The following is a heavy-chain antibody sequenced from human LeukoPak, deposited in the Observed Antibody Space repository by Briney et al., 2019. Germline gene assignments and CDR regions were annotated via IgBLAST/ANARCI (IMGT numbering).Heavy chain of an antibody. CDR2: IYYSGST. V-gene: IGHV4-59*01. CDR1: GGSINTYY. CDR3: ERDARSSSHFDY. D-gene: IGHD6-6*01. J-gene: IGHJ4*02. Sequence: SETLSLTCTVSGGSINTYYWSWIRQPPGKGLEWIGDIYYSGSTNYNPSLNSPVTISVDTSNNQFSLKLSSVTAADTAVYYCERDARSSSHFDYWGQGTLVTVSS.